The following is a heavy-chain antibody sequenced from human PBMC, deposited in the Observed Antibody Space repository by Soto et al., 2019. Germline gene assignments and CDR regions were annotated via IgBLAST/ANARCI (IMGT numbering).Heavy chain of an antibody. CDR1: GGTFSSYT. Sequence: SVKVSCKASGGTFSSYTISWVRQAPGQGLEWMGRIIPILGIANYAQKFQGRVTITADKSTSTAYMELSSLRSEDTAVYYCARALRGYDLTYYYYYMGVWGKGTTVTVSS. CDR3: ARALRGYDLTYYYYYMGV. V-gene: IGHV1-69*02. D-gene: IGHD5-12*01. J-gene: IGHJ6*03. CDR2: IIPILGIA.